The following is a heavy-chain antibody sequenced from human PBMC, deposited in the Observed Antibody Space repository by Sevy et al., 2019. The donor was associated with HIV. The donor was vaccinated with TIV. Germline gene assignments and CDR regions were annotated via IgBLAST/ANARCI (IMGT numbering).Heavy chain of an antibody. V-gene: IGHV3-23*01. D-gene: IGHD3-22*01. J-gene: IGHJ4*02. Sequence: GGSLRLSCAASGFTFSSYAMSWVRQAPGKGLEWVSAISVSGGSTYYADSVKGRFTISRDNSKNTLYLQMNSLRAEDTAVYYCAKVFGYYYDSSGDIDYWGQGTLVTVSS. CDR1: GFTFSSYA. CDR3: AKVFGYYYDSSGDIDY. CDR2: ISVSGGST.